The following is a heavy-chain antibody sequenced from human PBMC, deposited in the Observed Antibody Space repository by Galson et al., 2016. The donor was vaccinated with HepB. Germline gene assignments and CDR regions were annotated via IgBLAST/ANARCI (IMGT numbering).Heavy chain of an antibody. V-gene: IGHV3-48*01. CDR3: ASGTTVTTSNSFWYFDL. D-gene: IGHD4-17*01. CDR1: GFTLSTYS. J-gene: IGHJ2*01. Sequence: LRLSCAASGFTLSTYSMNWFRQAPGKGLEWVSYMSSSGTSVYYTDSVKGRFTISRDNSKNTMYVQMTSLRAEDTAVYYCASGTTVTTSNSFWYFDLWGRGTLVTVSS. CDR2: MSSSGTSV.